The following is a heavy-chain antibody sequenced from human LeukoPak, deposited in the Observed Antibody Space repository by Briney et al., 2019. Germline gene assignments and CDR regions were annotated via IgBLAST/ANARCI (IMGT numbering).Heavy chain of an antibody. J-gene: IGHJ4*02. CDR2: VKQDGSEK. CDR3: AREKDGYFDY. CDR1: GFTSSRNC. Sequence: PGGSLRLSCAASGFTSSRNCMSWVRQAPGKGLEWVANVKQDGSEKYYVDSVKSRFTISRDNAKNSLYLQMNSLRAEDTAIYYCAREKDGYFDYWGQGTLVTVSS. V-gene: IGHV3-7*01.